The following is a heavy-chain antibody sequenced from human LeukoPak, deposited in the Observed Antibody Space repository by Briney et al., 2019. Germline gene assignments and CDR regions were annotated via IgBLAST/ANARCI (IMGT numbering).Heavy chain of an antibody. CDR2: IVVGSGNT. CDR1: GFTFTSSA. Sequence: SVKVSCKASGFTFTSSAMQWGRQACGQRLDWIGWIVVGSGNTNYAQKFQERVTITRDMSTSTAYMELSSLRSEDTAVYYCAAGERSSGYYSPPRAFDIWGQGTMVTFSS. J-gene: IGHJ3*02. V-gene: IGHV1-58*02. D-gene: IGHD3-22*01. CDR3: AAGERSSGYYSPPRAFDI.